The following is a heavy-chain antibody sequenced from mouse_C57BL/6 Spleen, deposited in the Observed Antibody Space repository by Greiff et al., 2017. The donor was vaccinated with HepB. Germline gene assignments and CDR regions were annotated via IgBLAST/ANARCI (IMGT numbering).Heavy chain of an antibody. Sequence: EVKLVESGAELVRPGASVKLSCTASGFNIKDDYMHWVKQRPEQGLEWIGWIDPENGDTEYASKFQGKATITADTSSNTAYLQLSSLTSEDTAVYYCTIYGNHYFDYWGQGTTLTVSS. CDR2: IDPENGDT. CDR3: TIYGNHYFDY. V-gene: IGHV14-4*01. D-gene: IGHD2-1*01. CDR1: GFNIKDDY. J-gene: IGHJ2*01.